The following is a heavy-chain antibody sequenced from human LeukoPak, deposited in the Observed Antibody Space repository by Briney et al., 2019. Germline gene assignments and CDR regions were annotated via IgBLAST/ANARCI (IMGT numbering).Heavy chain of an antibody. V-gene: IGHV1-69*05. CDR1: GGTFSSYA. Sequence: GASVKVSCKASGGTFSSYAISWVRQAPGQGLEWMGRIIPIFGTANYAQKLQGRVTMTTDTSTSTAYMELRSLRSDDTAVYYCARDTAVGYFDYWGQGTLVTVSS. CDR2: IIPIFGTA. D-gene: IGHD3-16*01. CDR3: ARDTAVGYFDY. J-gene: IGHJ4*02.